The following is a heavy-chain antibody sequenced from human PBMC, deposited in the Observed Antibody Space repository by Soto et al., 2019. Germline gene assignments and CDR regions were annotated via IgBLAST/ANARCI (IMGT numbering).Heavy chain of an antibody. CDR3: ATTTYYDFWSGPLGRYYYYYMDV. V-gene: IGHV4-59*01. D-gene: IGHD3-3*01. Sequence: SETLSLTCTVSGGSISSYYWSWIRQPPGKGLEWIGYIYYSGSTNYNPSLKSRVTISVDTSKNQFSLKLSSVTAADTAVYYCATTTYYDFWSGPLGRYYYYYMDVWGKGTTVTVSS. CDR1: GGSISSYY. J-gene: IGHJ6*03. CDR2: IYYSGST.